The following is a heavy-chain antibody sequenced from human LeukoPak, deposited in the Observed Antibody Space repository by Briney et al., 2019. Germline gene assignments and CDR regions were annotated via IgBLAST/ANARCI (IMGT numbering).Heavy chain of an antibody. CDR1: GVTFNTFA. CDR3: ARVSTGFNYGSEFDY. J-gene: IGHJ4*02. V-gene: IGHV1-69*11. CDR2: IVPMLGPA. D-gene: IGHD5-18*01. Sequence: EASVKVSCKASGVTFNTFAVAWVRQAPGQGLEWMGIIVPMLGPANSAQRLRGRVTITADQSTSTAYMELSSLRSEDTAVYYCARVSTGFNYGSEFDYWGQGTLVTVTS.